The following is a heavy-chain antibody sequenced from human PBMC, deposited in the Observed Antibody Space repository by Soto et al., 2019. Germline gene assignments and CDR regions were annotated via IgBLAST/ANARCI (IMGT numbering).Heavy chain of an antibody. CDR2: ISYDGSNK. J-gene: IGHJ6*03. D-gene: IGHD6-6*01. Sequence: GGSLRLSCAASGFTFSSYGMHWVRQAPGKGLEWVAVISYDGSNKYYADSVKGRFTISRDNSKNTLYLQMNSLRAEDTAVYYCAKVGEYSSSSTHYYYYMDVWGKGTTVTVSS. CDR1: GFTFSSYG. V-gene: IGHV3-30*18. CDR3: AKVGEYSSSSTHYYYYMDV.